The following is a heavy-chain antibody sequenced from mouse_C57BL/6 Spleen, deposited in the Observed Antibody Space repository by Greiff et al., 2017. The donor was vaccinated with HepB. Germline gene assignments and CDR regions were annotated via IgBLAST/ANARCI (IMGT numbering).Heavy chain of an antibody. CDR3: ARAHYDYETWFAY. J-gene: IGHJ3*01. V-gene: IGHV5-16*01. D-gene: IGHD2-4*01. Sequence: VQLKESEGGLVQPGSSMKLSCTASGFTFSDYYMAWVRQVPEKGLEWVANINYDGSSTYYLDSLKSRFIISRDNAKNILYLQMSSLKSEDTATYYCARAHYDYETWFAYWGQGTLVTVSA. CDR1: GFTFSDYY. CDR2: INYDGSST.